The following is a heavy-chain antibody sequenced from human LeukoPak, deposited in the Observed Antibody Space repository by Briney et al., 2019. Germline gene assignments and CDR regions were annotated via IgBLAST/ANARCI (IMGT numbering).Heavy chain of an antibody. Sequence: PGGSLRLSCAASGFIFSTYSMNWVRQAPGKGLEWVSYISGSSSAIYYADSVKGRVTISRDNAKSSLYLQMNSLRAEDTAVYYCARDIVLVPVASRAFDYWGQGTLVTVSS. D-gene: IGHD2-2*01. CDR3: ARDIVLVPVASRAFDY. CDR1: GFIFSTYS. CDR2: ISGSSSAI. J-gene: IGHJ4*02. V-gene: IGHV3-48*04.